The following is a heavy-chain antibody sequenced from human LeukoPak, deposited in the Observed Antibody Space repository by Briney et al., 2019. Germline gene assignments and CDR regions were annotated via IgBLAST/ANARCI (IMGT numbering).Heavy chain of an antibody. J-gene: IGHJ4*02. V-gene: IGHV1-18*01. CDR3: ARYPLSYSSNWHYYFDY. D-gene: IGHD6-13*01. CDR1: GYTFTSYG. Sequence: GSLKVSCKASGYTFTSYGVSWVRQAPGQGLEWMGWITDSNGNTNNAQKVQGRVTMTTDTSTSTAYMELRSLRSDDTAVYYCARYPLSYSSNWHYYFDYWGQGTLLTVSS. CDR2: ITDSNGNT.